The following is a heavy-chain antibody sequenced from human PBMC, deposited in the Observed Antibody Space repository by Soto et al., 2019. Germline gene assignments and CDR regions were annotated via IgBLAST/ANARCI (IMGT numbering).Heavy chain of an antibody. CDR1: GFTFSNYV. Sequence: PGGSLRLSCAASGFTFSNYVMRWVRQVPGKGLEWVSSIGFGGDTYYADSVKGRFTISRDYSKNTLYLQMNSLRAEDTALYYCARLSYLNTKDRSGKNIYSGMDVLGQGTTVTVSS. CDR3: ARLSYLNTKDRSGKNIYSGMDV. D-gene: IGHD3-10*01. J-gene: IGHJ6*02. CDR2: IGFGGDT. V-gene: IGHV3-23*01.